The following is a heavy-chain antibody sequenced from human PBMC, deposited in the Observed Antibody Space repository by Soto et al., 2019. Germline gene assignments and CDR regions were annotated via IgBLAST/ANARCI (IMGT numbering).Heavy chain of an antibody. J-gene: IGHJ4*02. Sequence: KTSETLSLTCAISGDSVSSNTSAWNWNRSTPPGGLGWLGRTYYRSNCRHDYAVSVKSRITVNPDTSKNHFSLQLNSMTPYDTAVDYCARGVAGSVFDFWGQGTLVTVSS. CDR1: GDSVSSNTSA. CDR3: ARGVAGSVFDF. D-gene: IGHD6-19*01. CDR2: TYYRSNCRH. V-gene: IGHV6-1*01.